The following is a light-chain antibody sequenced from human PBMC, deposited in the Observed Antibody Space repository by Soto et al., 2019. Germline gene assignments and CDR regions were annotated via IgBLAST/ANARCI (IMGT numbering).Light chain of an antibody. Sequence: QSVLTQPASVSGSPGRSITISCTGTSSDVGGYNYVSWYQQHPGEAPKLIIHDVSNRPSGVSNRFSGSKSGNTASLTISGLQAEDEADYYCSSYATSSTLEVVFGGGTQLTVL. CDR3: SSYATSSTLEVV. V-gene: IGLV2-14*03. J-gene: IGLJ2*01. CDR2: DVS. CDR1: SSDVGGYNY.